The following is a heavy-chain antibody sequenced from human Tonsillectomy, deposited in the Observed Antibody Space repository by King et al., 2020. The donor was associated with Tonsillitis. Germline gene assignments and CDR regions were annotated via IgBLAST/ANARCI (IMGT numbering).Heavy chain of an antibody. CDR1: GYSINSGYY. J-gene: IGHJ4*02. D-gene: IGHD5-12*01. CDR3: AQSGLYSGYDLGKYCFDY. Sequence: QLQESGPGLVKPSETLSLTCAVSGYSINSGYYWGWIRQPPGKGLEWIGSIYHSGSTYYNPSLKSRVTISVDTSKNQFSLKLSSVTAADTAVYYCAQSGLYSGYDLGKYCFDYWGQGTLVTVSS. CDR2: IYHSGST. V-gene: IGHV4-38-2*01.